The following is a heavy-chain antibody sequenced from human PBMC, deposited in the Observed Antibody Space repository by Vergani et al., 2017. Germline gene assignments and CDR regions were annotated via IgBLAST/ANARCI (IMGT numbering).Heavy chain of an antibody. D-gene: IGHD6-13*01. J-gene: IGHJ6*03. CDR2: VYSGGST. CDR1: GFTVSSNY. Sequence: EVQLVESGGGLIQPGGSLRLSCAASGFTVSSNYMSWVRQAPAQALHCVSLVYSGGSTYYADSVKGRFTISGDNSKKTLYLQMNSLRAEDTAVYYCARVAEYRSSSWWKKADHYYYMDVWGKGTTVTVSS. V-gene: IGHV3-53*01. CDR3: ARVAEYRSSSWWKKADHYYYMDV.